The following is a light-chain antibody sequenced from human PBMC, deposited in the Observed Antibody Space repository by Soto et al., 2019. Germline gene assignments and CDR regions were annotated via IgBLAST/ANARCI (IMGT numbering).Light chain of an antibody. CDR2: DAP. Sequence: EIVLTQSPATLSLSPGERATLSCRASQSVSSYLAWSQQKPGQAPRLLIYDAPNRATATPARFSGSGSGTDFTLTISSLEPEDFAVYYCQQRSNWPTFGPGTKVDIK. CDR3: QQRSNWPT. CDR1: QSVSSY. V-gene: IGKV3-11*01. J-gene: IGKJ3*01.